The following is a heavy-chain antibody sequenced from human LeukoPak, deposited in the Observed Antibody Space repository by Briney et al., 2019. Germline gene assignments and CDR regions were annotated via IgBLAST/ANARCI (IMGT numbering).Heavy chain of an antibody. Sequence: GGSLRLSCSASGFILSNCAMTWVRQAPGKGLEWVSGIDTKGTRTYYADSVKGRFTISRDNAKNSLYLQMNSLRAEDTAVYYCARDIGTTTDYWGQGTLVTVSS. CDR3: ARDIGTTTDY. CDR1: GFILSNCA. CDR2: IDTKGTRT. V-gene: IGHV3-48*04. D-gene: IGHD1-1*01. J-gene: IGHJ4*02.